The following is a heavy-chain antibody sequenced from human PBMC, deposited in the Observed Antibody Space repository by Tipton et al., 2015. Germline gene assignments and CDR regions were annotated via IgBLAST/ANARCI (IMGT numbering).Heavy chain of an antibody. CDR3: ARVKAGYSGYVA. D-gene: IGHD5-12*01. CDR1: GEAITSSGW. Sequence: GLVKPSGTLSLTCAVSGEAITSSGWWSWVRQTPGKGLQRIGEIAPNGYSNYNPSLKTRVTISIDKSKNQFSLKVTSVTAADTAVYYCARVKAGYSGYVAWGRGTLVTVSS. V-gene: IGHV4-4*02. J-gene: IGHJ4*02. CDR2: IAPNGYS.